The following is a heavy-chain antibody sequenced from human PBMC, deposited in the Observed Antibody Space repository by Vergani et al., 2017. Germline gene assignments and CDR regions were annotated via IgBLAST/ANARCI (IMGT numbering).Heavy chain of an antibody. CDR2: ISSSSSYI. Sequence: EVQLVESGGGLVKPGGSLRLSCAASGFTFSSYSMNWVRQAPGKGLEWVSSISSSSSYIYYADSVKGRFTISRDNAKNSLYLQMNSLRADNTAVYYGARALAHQAFSAGYWGQATLVTVSS. J-gene: IGHJ4*02. D-gene: IGHD2-2*01. V-gene: IGHV3-21*01. CDR1: GFTFSSYS. CDR3: ARALAHQAFSAGY.